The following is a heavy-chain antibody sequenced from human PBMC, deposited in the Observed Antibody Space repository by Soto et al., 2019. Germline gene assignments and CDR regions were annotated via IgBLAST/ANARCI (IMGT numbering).Heavy chain of an antibody. J-gene: IGHJ4*02. CDR1: GASINSADYY. Sequence: QVQLQESGPGLVKPSQTLSLTCTVSGASINSADYYWSWLRQPPGKALEWIGYIYYSGSDYYNPSLRSRVTISIDTSKNQFSLNLMSVTAADRAVYYCARVVQYYDSVGYSFYYFDYWGQGALVTVSS. V-gene: IGHV4-30-4*01. CDR2: IYYSGSD. CDR3: ARVVQYYDSVGYSFYYFDY. D-gene: IGHD3-22*01.